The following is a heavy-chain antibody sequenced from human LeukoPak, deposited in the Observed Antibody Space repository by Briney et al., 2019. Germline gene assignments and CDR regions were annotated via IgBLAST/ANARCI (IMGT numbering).Heavy chain of an antibody. Sequence: SETLSLTCTVSGGFISTNNYYWAWIRQPPGRGLEWIGTIYFSGSTFYKSSHTSRVTISVDTSKNQFFLKLSSVTAADTAVYYCARHPPRALGVTASGPYFYAMDVWGQGTTVTVSS. V-gene: IGHV4-39*01. CDR1: GGFISTNNYY. D-gene: IGHD2-21*02. CDR2: IYFSGST. J-gene: IGHJ6*02. CDR3: ARHPPRALGVTASGPYFYAMDV.